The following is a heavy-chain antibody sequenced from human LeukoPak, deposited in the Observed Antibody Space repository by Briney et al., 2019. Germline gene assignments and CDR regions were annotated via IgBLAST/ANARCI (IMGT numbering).Heavy chain of an antibody. J-gene: IGHJ4*02. CDR3: AKGDYDSSGYYVY. CDR1: GFTFSSYA. Sequence: PGGSLRRSCAASGFTFSSYAMSWVRQAPGKGLEWVSAISGSGGSTYYADSVKGRFTISRDNSKNTLYLQMNSLRAEDTAVYYCAKGDYDSSGYYVYWGQGTLVTVSS. V-gene: IGHV3-23*01. D-gene: IGHD3-22*01. CDR2: ISGSGGST.